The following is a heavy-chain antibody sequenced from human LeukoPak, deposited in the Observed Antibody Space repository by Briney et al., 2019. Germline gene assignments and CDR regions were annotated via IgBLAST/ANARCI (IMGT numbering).Heavy chain of an antibody. CDR3: AKAIDFWSGALDY. Sequence: PGGSLRLSCAASGFTFDDYAMHWVRQAPGKGLEWVSGISWNSGSIGYADSVEGRFTISRDNAKNSLYLQMNSLRAEDTALYYCAKAIDFWSGALDYWGQGTLVTVSS. D-gene: IGHD3-3*01. CDR2: ISWNSGSI. J-gene: IGHJ4*02. CDR1: GFTFDDYA. V-gene: IGHV3-9*01.